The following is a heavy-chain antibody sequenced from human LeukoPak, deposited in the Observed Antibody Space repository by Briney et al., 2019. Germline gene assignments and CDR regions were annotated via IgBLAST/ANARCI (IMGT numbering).Heavy chain of an antibody. Sequence: PGGSLRLSCAAYRSSLSNYWMGCVRQAAGNGLVWESRVKSDGSNTSYADSVKGRYTISRDNAENMLYLQMNTLGAEDTAVYYCARDIVSGSGILDYWGQETLVTVSS. V-gene: IGHV3-74*01. CDR1: RSSLSNYW. J-gene: IGHJ4*02. CDR3: ARDIVSGSGILDY. CDR2: VKSDGSNT. D-gene: IGHD3-10*01.